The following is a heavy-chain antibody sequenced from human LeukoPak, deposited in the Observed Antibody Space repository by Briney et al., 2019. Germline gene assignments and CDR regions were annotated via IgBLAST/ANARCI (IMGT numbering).Heavy chain of an antibody. CDR1: GFTFKDYG. J-gene: IGHJ6*02. V-gene: IGHV3-9*01. CDR2: INWNGGGT. Sequence: PGRSLRLSCAATGFTFKDYGMHWVRQPPGKVLEWVSSINWNGGGTDYADSVKGRFTISRDNAKNSLYLQLSSLRPEDTALYYCAKHMRATNTYSFFGLDVWGQGTTVTVSS. D-gene: IGHD1-26*01. CDR3: AKHMRATNTYSFFGLDV.